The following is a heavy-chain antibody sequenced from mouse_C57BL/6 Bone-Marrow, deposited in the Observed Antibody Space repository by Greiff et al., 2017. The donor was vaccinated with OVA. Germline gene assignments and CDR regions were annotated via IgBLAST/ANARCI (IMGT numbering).Heavy chain of an antibody. CDR3: ARSPYYGSSAWFAD. V-gene: IGHV1-54*01. J-gene: IGHJ3*01. CDR1: GYAFTNYL. D-gene: IGHD1-1*01. Sequence: VQLQQSGAELVRPGTSVKVSCKASGYAFTNYLIEWVKQRPGQGLEWIGVINPGSGGTNYNEKFKGKATLTADKSSSTAYMQLSSLTSEDSAVYFCARSPYYGSSAWFADWGQGTLVTVSA. CDR2: INPGSGGT.